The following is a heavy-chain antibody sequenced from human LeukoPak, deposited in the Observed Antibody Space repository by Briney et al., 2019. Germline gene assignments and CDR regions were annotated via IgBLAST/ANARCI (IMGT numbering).Heavy chain of an antibody. CDR2: IYHSGST. CDR1: GYSISSGYY. CDR3: ASGTAINYFDY. D-gene: IGHD1/OR15-1a*01. Sequence: SETLSLTCTVSGYSISSGYYWGWIRQPPGKGLEWIGSIYHSGSTFYNSSLKSRVTISVDTSKNQFSLKLTSVTAADTAVYYCASGTAINYFDYWGQGTLVTVSS. J-gene: IGHJ4*02. V-gene: IGHV4-38-2*02.